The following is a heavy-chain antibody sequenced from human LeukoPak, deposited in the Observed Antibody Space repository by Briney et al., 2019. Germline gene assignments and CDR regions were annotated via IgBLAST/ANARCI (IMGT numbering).Heavy chain of an antibody. CDR3: AKDHYGVVVPAAIQGGAFDI. J-gene: IGHJ3*02. CDR1: GFTFSSFA. Sequence: GGSLRLSCAASGFTFSSFALHWVRQAPGKGLEWVAAISYDGNKKFYADSVKGRFTISRDNSKNTLYLQMNSLRAEDTAVYYCAKDHYGVVVPAAIQGGAFDIWGQGTMVTVSS. CDR2: ISYDGNKK. D-gene: IGHD2-2*02. V-gene: IGHV3-30*04.